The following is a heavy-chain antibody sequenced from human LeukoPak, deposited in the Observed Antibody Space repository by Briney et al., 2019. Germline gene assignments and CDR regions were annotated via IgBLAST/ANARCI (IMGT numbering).Heavy chain of an antibody. CDR1: GYTFTSYG. CDR2: ISAYNGNT. D-gene: IGHD6-13*01. Sequence: ASVKVSCKASGYTFTSYGISWVRQAPGQGLERMGWISAYNGNTNYAQKLQGRVTMTRNTSISTAYMELSSLRSEDTAVYYCARAYSSTAFDYWGQGTLVTVSS. J-gene: IGHJ4*02. CDR3: ARAYSSTAFDY. V-gene: IGHV1-18*01.